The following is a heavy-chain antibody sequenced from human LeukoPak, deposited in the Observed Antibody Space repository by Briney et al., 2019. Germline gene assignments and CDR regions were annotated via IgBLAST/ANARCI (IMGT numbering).Heavy chain of an antibody. D-gene: IGHD5-12*01. Sequence: PGRSLRLSCAASVFTFSSYAMQWVRQAPGRGLEWVAVISYDGSNKYYADSVKGRFTISRYNSKNTLYLQMNSLRAEDTAVYYCARGPSGYHNTGGQGTLVTVSS. CDR1: VFTFSSYA. V-gene: IGHV3-30*04. CDR2: ISYDGSNK. J-gene: IGHJ4*02. CDR3: ARGPSGYHNT.